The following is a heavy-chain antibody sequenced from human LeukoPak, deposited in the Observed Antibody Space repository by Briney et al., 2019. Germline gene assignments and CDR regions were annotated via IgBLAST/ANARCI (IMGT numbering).Heavy chain of an antibody. CDR3: TTVAVVTAIEAHRGDY. Sequence: PGGSLRLSCAASGFTFSSYGMHWVRQAPGKGLEWVAVISYDGSNKYYADSVKGRFTISRDNSKNTLYLQMNSLRAEDTAVYYCTTVAVVTAIEAHRGDYWGQGTLVTVSS. CDR1: GFTFSSYG. CDR2: ISYDGSNK. J-gene: IGHJ4*02. D-gene: IGHD2-21*02. V-gene: IGHV3-30*03.